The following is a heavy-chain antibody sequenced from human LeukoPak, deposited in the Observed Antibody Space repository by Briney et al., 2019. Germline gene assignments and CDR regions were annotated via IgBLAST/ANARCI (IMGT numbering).Heavy chain of an antibody. D-gene: IGHD3-3*01. V-gene: IGHV3-64*01. CDR3: ARSYDFWSGYYLNWFDP. J-gene: IGHJ5*02. CDR2: ISSNGGST. CDR1: GFTFSSYA. Sequence: GGSLRLSCAASGFTFSSYAMHWVRQAPGKGLEYVSAISSNGGSTYYANSVKGRFTISRDNSKNTLYLQMGSLRAEDMAVYYCARSYDFWSGYYLNWFDPWGQGTLVTVPS.